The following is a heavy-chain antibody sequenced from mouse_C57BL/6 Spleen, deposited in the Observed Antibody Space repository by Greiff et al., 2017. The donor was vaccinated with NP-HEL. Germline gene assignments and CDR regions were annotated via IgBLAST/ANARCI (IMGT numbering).Heavy chain of an antibody. V-gene: IGHV1-42*01. CDR2: INPSTGGT. CDR3: ARRDPDAMDY. J-gene: IGHJ4*01. Sequence: VQLQQSGPELVKPGASVKISCKASGYSFTGYYMNWVKQSPEKSLEWIGEINPSTGGTTYNQKFKAKATLTVDKSSSTAYMQLKSLTSEDSAVYYCARRDPDAMDYWGQGTSVTVSS. CDR1: GYSFTGYY.